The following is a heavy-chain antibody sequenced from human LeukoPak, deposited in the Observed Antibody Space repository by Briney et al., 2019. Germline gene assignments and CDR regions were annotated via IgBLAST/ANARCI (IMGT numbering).Heavy chain of an antibody. Sequence: PSETLSLTCAVYGGSFSGYYWSWIRQPAGKGLEWIGRIYTSGSTNYNPSLKSRVTMSVDTSKNQFSLKLSSVTAADTAVYYCARNPMGAIFDYWGQGTLVTVSS. V-gene: IGHV4-59*10. D-gene: IGHD1-26*01. CDR3: ARNPMGAIFDY. CDR2: IYTSGST. CDR1: GGSFSGYY. J-gene: IGHJ4*02.